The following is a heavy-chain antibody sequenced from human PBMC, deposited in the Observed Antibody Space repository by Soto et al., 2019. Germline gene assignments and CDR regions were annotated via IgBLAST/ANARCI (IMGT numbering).Heavy chain of an antibody. CDR1: GFTFNNYG. CDR3: AKGGATATTRGVVTY. V-gene: IGHV3-23*01. CDR2: ISGNGGMT. Sequence: PGGSLRLSCAASGFTFNNYGMNWVRQAPGKGLEWVSTISGNGGMTYYSDSVKGRFTISRDNSKNTLYLQVNTLRTEDTALYYCAKGGATATTRGVVTYWGQGTLVTVSS. D-gene: IGHD4-17*01. J-gene: IGHJ4*02.